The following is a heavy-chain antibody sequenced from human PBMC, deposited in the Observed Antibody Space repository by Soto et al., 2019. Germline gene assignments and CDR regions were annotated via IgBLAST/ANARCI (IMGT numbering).Heavy chain of an antibody. CDR3: ATLWGQD. V-gene: IGHV4-59*08. J-gene: IGHJ4*02. Sequence: SETLSLTCTVSGASITSYYWTWIRQPPGKGLEWIGYIYYSGSTNYNPSLKSRVTISVDTSKNQFSLKLSSVTAADTAVYYCATLWGQDWGQGTLVTV. CDR1: GASITSYY. CDR2: IYYSGST. D-gene: IGHD3-10*01.